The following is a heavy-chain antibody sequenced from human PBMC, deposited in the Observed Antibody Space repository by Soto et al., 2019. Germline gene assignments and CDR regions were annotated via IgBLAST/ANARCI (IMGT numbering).Heavy chain of an antibody. CDR2: ITGTGGNT. J-gene: IGHJ6*02. Sequence: GGSLRLSCAGSGFTLSTYGMTWVRQPPGQGLEWVSEITGTGGNTYYVDSGKGGFTSSRDNYKNMLYLQMNSVGVEDTAVYYCARIRGYWYGLDVWGQGTTVTVS. V-gene: IGHV3-23*01. CDR1: GFTLSTYG. CDR3: ARIRGYWYGLDV.